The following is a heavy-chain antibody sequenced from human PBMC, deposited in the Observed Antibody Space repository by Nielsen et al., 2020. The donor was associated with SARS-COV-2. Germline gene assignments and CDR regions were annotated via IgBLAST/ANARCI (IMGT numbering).Heavy chain of an antibody. J-gene: IGHJ1*01. CDR2: IYSGGST. Sequence: GESLKISCAASGFTVSSNYMSWVRQAPGKGLEWVSVIYSGGSTYYADSVKGRFTISRDNSKNTLYLQMNSLRAEDTAVYYCAKDPPLYYYDSSGPRYFQHWGQGTLVTVSS. V-gene: IGHV3-53*01. D-gene: IGHD3-22*01. CDR1: GFTVSSNY. CDR3: AKDPPLYYYDSSGPRYFQH.